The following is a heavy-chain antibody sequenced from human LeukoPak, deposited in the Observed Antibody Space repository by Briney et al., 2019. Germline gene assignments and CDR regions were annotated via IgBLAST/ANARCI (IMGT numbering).Heavy chain of an antibody. J-gene: IGHJ4*02. D-gene: IGHD7-27*01. CDR2: INPNSGGT. CDR1: GYTFTGYN. Sequence: ASVKVSCKASGYTFTGYNMHWVRQAPGQGLEWMGWINPNSGGTNYAQKFQGWVTMTRDTSISTAYMELSRLRSDDTAVYYCAAKLTGDEEGFDYWGQGTLVTVSS. CDR3: AAKLTGDEEGFDY. V-gene: IGHV1-2*04.